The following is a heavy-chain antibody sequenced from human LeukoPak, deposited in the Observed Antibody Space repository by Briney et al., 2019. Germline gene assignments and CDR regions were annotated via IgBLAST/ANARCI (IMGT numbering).Heavy chain of an antibody. CDR1: GGSISSYY. J-gene: IGHJ4*02. D-gene: IGHD3-10*01. CDR3: ARGSRITMVRGVNPLDY. Sequence: SETLSLTCTVSGGSISSYYWSWIRQPPGKGLEWIGRIYTSGSTNYNPSLKSRVTISVDTSKNQFSLKLSSVTAADTAVYYCARGSRITMVRGVNPLDYWGQGTLVTVSS. CDR2: IYTSGST. V-gene: IGHV4-4*08.